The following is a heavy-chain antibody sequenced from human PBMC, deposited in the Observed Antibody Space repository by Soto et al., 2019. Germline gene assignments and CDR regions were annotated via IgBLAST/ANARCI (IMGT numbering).Heavy chain of an antibody. CDR2: ISWNSGSI. V-gene: IGHV3-9*01. CDR1: GFTFDDYA. D-gene: IGHD3-3*01. CDR3: AKEGPRSGYYCYYYYMDV. J-gene: IGHJ6*03. Sequence: GGSLRLSCAASGFTFDDYAMHWVRQAPGKGLEWVSGISWNSGSIGYADSVKGRFTISRDNAKNSMYLQMNSLRAEDTGVYYCAKEGPRSGYYCYYYYMDVWGKGTTVTVSS.